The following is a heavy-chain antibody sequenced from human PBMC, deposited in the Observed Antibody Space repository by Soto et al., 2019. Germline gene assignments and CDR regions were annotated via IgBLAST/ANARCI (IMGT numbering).Heavy chain of an antibody. J-gene: IGHJ6*02. CDR3: ARRDYDFWSASGDV. D-gene: IGHD3-3*01. Sequence: PGGSLRLSCAASGFTFSDYYMSWIRQAPGKGLEWVSYISSSGSTIYYADSVKGRFTISRDNAKNSLYLQMNSLRAEDTAVYYCARRDYDFWSASGDVWGQGTTVTVSS. CDR1: GFTFSDYY. CDR2: ISSSGSTI. V-gene: IGHV3-11*01.